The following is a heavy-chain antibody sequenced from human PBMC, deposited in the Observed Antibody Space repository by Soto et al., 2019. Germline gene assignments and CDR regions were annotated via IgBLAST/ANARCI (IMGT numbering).Heavy chain of an antibody. Sequence: EEQLLESGGGLAQPGGSLRLSCAASGFMFSTYDMSWVRQAPGKGLEWVSGISDTGSTTYYADSVKGRFTISRDNSRNTVYLQMNSLRAEDTAVYYCAKPYGDRLADYYGLVVWGQGTTVTVSS. J-gene: IGHJ6*02. D-gene: IGHD4-17*01. CDR3: AKPYGDRLADYYGLVV. CDR1: GFMFSTYD. V-gene: IGHV3-23*01. CDR2: ISDTGSTT.